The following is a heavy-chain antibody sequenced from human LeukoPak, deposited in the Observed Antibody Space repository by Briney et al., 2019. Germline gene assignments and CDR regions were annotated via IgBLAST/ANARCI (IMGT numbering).Heavy chain of an antibody. CDR1: GGSFSGFY. CDR2: INDSGST. Sequence: SETLSLSCAVYGGSFSGFYWSWIRQPPGKGLEWIGEINDSGSTNCNPSLKSGVSISADTTKNKFSLKLMSVTAADTAVYYCARVIDYDSSGYYLVYWGQGTRVTVSS. CDR3: ARVIDYDSSGYYLVY. D-gene: IGHD3-22*01. J-gene: IGHJ4*02. V-gene: IGHV4-34*01.